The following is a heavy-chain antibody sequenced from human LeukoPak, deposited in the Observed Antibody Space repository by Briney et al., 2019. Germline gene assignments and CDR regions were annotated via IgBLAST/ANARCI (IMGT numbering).Heavy chain of an antibody. J-gene: IGHJ4*02. V-gene: IGHV4-31*03. CDR3: ARGSVYSGYDSFPFDY. D-gene: IGHD5-12*01. Sequence: SETLSLTCTVSGGSISSGGYYWSWIRQHPGKGLEWIGYIYYSGSTYYNPSLKSRVTISVDTSKNQFSLKLSSVTAADTAVYYCARGSVYSGYDSFPFDYWGQGTLVTVSS. CDR1: GGSISSGGYY. CDR2: IYYSGST.